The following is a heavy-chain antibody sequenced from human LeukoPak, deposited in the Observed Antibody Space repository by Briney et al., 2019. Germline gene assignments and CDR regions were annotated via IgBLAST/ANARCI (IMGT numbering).Heavy chain of an antibody. V-gene: IGHV3-21*01. D-gene: IGHD5-18*01. CDR3: ARDGYSYGEENYYGMDV. CDR1: GFTFSSYS. J-gene: IGHJ6*02. CDR2: ISSSSYI. Sequence: GGSLRLSCAASGFTFSSYSMNWVRQAPGKGLEWVSSISSSSYIYYADSVKGRFTIPRDNAKNSLYLQMNSLRAEDTAVYYCARDGYSYGEENYYGMDVWGQGTTVTVSS.